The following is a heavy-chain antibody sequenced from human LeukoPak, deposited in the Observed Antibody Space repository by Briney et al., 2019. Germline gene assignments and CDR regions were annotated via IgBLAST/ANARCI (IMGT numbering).Heavy chain of an antibody. V-gene: IGHV4-31*03. CDR1: GGSISSSTYY. J-gene: IGHJ4*02. D-gene: IGHD3-10*01. CDR2: IYYSGST. Sequence: PSETLSLTCTVSGGSISSSTYYWGWIRQRPGNGLEWIGHIYYSGSTNYNPSLMSRVTISVDTSKNQFSLNLSSVTAADTAVYYCARGASGEGYWGQGTLVTVSS. CDR3: ARGASGEGY.